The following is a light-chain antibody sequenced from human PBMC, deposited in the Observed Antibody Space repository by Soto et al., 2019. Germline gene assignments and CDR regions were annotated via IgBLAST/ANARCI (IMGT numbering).Light chain of an antibody. J-gene: IGKJ1*01. CDR2: KAS. V-gene: IGKV1-5*03. CDR1: ERISSW. Sequence: DIQMTQSPSTLSASVGDRVTITCRASERISSWLAWYQQRPGKAPNLLIYKASSLESGVPSRFSGSGSGTEFTLTISSLQPDDFATYYCQQYQTYSRTFGQGTKLEIK. CDR3: QQYQTYSRT.